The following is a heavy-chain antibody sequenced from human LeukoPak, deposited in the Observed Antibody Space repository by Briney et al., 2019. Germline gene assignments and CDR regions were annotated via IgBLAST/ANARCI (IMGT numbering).Heavy chain of an antibody. J-gene: IGHJ4*02. Sequence: SQTLSLTCAISGDSVSSNTAAWTWIGQSPSRGLEWLGRTYCRSKWYNDYEVSVKSRITINPDTSKNQFSLQLNSVTPEDTAVYYCAREYLGGYLIYWGQGTLVTVSS. CDR2: TYCRSKWYN. V-gene: IGHV6-1*01. D-gene: IGHD3-16*02. CDR3: AREYLGGYLIY. CDR1: GDSVSSNTAA.